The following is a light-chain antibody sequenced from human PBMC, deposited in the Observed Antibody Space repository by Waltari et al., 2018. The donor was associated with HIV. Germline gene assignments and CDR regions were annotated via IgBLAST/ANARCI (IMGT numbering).Light chain of an antibody. CDR3: ISYTTSSTPYV. CDR1: SSDVGGYKF. V-gene: IGLV2-14*01. Sequence: QSALTQPASVSGSPGQSITIPCTGTSSDVGGYKFFSWYQQYPGKAPKLMIYEVSNRPSGVSDRFSGSKSANTASLTISGLRAEDEADYYCISYTTSSTPYVLGTGTSVTVL. CDR2: EVS. J-gene: IGLJ1*01.